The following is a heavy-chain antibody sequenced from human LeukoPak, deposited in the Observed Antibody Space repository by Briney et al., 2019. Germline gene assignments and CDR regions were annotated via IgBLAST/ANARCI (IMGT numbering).Heavy chain of an antibody. V-gene: IGHV3-23*01. D-gene: IGHD3-9*01. CDR1: GFTFSSYA. CDR3: ARTNYDILTGYSGYYYYDYDY. Sequence: GGSLRLSCAASGFTFSSYAMSWVRQAPGKGLEWVSTISGSGGSTYYADSVKGRFTISRDNSKNTLYLQMNSLRAEDTAVYYCARTNYDILTGYSGYYYYDYDYWGQGTLVIVSS. CDR2: ISGSGGST. J-gene: IGHJ4*02.